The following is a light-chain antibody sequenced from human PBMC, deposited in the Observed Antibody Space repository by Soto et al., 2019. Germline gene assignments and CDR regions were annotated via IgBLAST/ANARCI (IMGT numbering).Light chain of an antibody. V-gene: IGKV1-12*01. Sequence: DIQMTQSPSTLSASVGDRVVITCRASQSISSWLAWCQQKPGRAPKLLIYAASSLQSGVPPRFSGSGSGTDFTLTISSLQPEDFATYYCQQANSFPYTFGQGTKVDIK. CDR1: QSISSW. CDR2: AAS. J-gene: IGKJ2*01. CDR3: QQANSFPYT.